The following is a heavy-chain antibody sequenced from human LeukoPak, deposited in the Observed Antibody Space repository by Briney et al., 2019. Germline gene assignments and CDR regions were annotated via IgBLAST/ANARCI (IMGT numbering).Heavy chain of an antibody. CDR3: ASLLSRHIAAAGKVYGY. J-gene: IGHJ4*02. Sequence: GSLRLSCAASGFTFSSYWMSWIRQPPGRGLEWIGEINHSGSTNYNPSLKSRVTISVDTSKNQFSLKLSSVTAADTAVYYCASLLSRHIAAAGKVYGYWGQGTLVTVSS. CDR1: GFTFSSYW. V-gene: IGHV4-34*01. D-gene: IGHD6-13*01. CDR2: INHSGST.